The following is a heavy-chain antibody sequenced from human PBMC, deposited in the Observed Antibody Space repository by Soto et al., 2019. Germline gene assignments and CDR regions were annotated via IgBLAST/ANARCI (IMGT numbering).Heavy chain of an antibody. CDR1: GYTFTSSY. J-gene: IGHJ5*02. CDR3: ARETVVVAAGWFDP. V-gene: IGHV1-46*01. Sequence: QVQLVQSGAEVKKPGASVKLSCKASGYTFTSSYIHWVRQAPGQGPEWKGIINPGSGTTSYVQKFQGRVTMTRDTSTSTVDMDLSSLRSEDTAVYYCARETVVVAAGWFDPWGQGTLVTVSS. D-gene: IGHD2-15*01. CDR2: INPGSGTT.